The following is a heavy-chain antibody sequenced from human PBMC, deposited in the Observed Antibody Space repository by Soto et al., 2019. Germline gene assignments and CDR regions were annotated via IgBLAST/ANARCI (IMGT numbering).Heavy chain of an antibody. Sequence: PGESLKISCKGSGYSFTSYWIGWVRQMPGKGLEWMGIIYPGDSDTRYSPSFQGPVTISADTSLSTAYLQWSSLQASDTAMYYCARSGRFGKLLKRPYYYYGMDVWGQGTTVTVSS. D-gene: IGHD3-10*01. V-gene: IGHV5-51*01. CDR3: ARSGRFGKLLKRPYYYYGMDV. CDR1: GYSFTSYW. CDR2: IYPGDSDT. J-gene: IGHJ6*02.